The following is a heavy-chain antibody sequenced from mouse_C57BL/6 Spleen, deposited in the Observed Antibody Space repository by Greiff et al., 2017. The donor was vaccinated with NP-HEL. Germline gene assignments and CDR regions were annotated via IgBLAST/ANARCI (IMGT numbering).Heavy chain of an antibody. CDR3: ARGGFYYGSSSYYYAMDY. CDR1: GYTFTSYW. CDR2: INPSNGGT. Sequence: QVQLQQPGTELVKPGASVKLSCKASGYTFTSYWMHWVKQRPGQGLEWIGNINPSNGGTNYNEKFKSKATLTVDKSSSTAYMQLSSLTSEDSAVYYCARGGFYYGSSSYYYAMDYWGQGTSVTVSS. V-gene: IGHV1-53*01. J-gene: IGHJ4*01. D-gene: IGHD1-1*01.